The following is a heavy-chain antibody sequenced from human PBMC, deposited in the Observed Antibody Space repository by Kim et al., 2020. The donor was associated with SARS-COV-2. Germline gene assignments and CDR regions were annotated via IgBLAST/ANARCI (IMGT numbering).Heavy chain of an antibody. J-gene: IGHJ4*02. D-gene: IGHD1-1*01. CDR1: GFPFSSNG. CDR2: IWYDGSSK. V-gene: IGHV3-33*08. CDR3: GREVWNDAGRFYFDN. Sequence: GGSLRLSCAASGFPFSSNGMHWVRQAPGKGLEWVAAIWYDGSSKYYADSVKGRFTISRDNSKNTLYLQMNSLRAEDTAVYYCGREVWNDAGRFYFDNWGQGTLVTVSS.